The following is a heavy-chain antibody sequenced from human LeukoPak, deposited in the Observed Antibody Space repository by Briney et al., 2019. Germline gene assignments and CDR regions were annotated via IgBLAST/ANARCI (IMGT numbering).Heavy chain of an antibody. J-gene: IGHJ4*02. CDR3: AKEAYDSSGYSLDC. V-gene: IGHV3-30*18. D-gene: IGHD3-22*01. CDR2: ISYDGSNK. CDR1: GFTFSSYG. Sequence: GGSLRLSCAASGFTFSSYGMHWVRQAPGKGLEWVAVISYDGSNKYYADSVKGRFTISRDNSKNTLYLQMNSLRAEDTAVYYCAKEAYDSSGYSLDCWGQGTLVTVSS.